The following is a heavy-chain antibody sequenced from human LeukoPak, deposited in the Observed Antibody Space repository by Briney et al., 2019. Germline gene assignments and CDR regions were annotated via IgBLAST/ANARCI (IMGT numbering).Heavy chain of an antibody. D-gene: IGHD1-1*01. CDR2: IYDSGST. Sequence: PSETLSLTCAVYGGSFSGYYWSWIRQPPGKGLEWIGYIYDSGSTNYNPSLKSRVTISVDTSKNQFSLKLSSVTAADTAVYYCARVGGTNYYYYGMDVWGQGTTVTVSS. J-gene: IGHJ6*02. V-gene: IGHV4-59*01. CDR3: ARVGGTNYYYYGMDV. CDR1: GGSFSGYY.